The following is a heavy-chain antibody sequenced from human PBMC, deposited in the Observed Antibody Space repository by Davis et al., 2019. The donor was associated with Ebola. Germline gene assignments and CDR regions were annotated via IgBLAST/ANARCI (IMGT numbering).Heavy chain of an antibody. CDR3: ARLTFFFAFDI. CDR1: GAPISSDSSY. J-gene: IGHJ3*02. CDR2: IYTGGTT. V-gene: IGHV4-61*02. D-gene: IGHD2/OR15-2a*01. Sequence: PSETLSLTCTVSGAPISSDSSYWSWIRQPAGKGLEWIGLIYTGGTTNYNPSLKSRVTISIDTSKNQFSLNLRFVTAADTAVYYCARLTFFFAFDIWGQGTMLTVSS.